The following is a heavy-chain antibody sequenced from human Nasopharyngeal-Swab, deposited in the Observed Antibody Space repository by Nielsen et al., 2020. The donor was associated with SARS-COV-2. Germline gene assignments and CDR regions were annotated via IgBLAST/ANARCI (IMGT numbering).Heavy chain of an antibody. D-gene: IGHD2-2*01. V-gene: IGHV4-31*02. Sequence: WIRQLPGKGLEWVGVISYSGSTYYNPSLKSRVTISVDTSKNQFSLKLSSVTAADTAVYYCARVFWGYCSSTSCSNYYYYYYMDVWGKGTTVTVSS. CDR3: ARVFWGYCSSTSCSNYYYYYYMDV. CDR2: ISYSGST. J-gene: IGHJ6*03.